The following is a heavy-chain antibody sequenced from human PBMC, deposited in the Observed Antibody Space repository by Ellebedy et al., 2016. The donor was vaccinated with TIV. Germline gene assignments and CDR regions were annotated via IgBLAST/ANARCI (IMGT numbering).Heavy chain of an antibody. CDR3: ARDPLERRGVGDHYYGMDV. J-gene: IGHJ6*02. CDR1: GDTFTNYA. Sequence: AASVKVSCKASGDTFTNYAFSWVRQAPGQGLEWMGRIITRLGFANYAQKLQGRVTLTADKSTSTVYMELISLRREATAVYYCARDPLERRGVGDHYYGMDVWGQGTTVTVSS. V-gene: IGHV1-69*04. CDR2: IITRLGFA. D-gene: IGHD1-1*01.